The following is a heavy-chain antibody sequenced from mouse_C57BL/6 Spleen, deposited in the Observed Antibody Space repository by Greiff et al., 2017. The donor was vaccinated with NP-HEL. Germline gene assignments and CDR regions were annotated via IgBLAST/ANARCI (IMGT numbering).Heavy chain of an antibody. Sequence: VQLQQSGAELVRPGASVTLSCKASGYTFTDYEMHWVKQTPVHGLEWIGAIDPETGGTAYNQKFKGKAILTADKSSSTAYMELRSLTSEDSAVYYCTRLPRDYFDYWGQGTTLTVSS. CDR1: GYTFTDYE. J-gene: IGHJ2*01. D-gene: IGHD2-12*01. CDR3: TRLPRDYFDY. V-gene: IGHV1-15*01. CDR2: IDPETGGT.